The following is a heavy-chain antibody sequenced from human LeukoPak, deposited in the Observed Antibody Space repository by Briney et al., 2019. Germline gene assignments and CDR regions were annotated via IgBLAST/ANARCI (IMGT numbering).Heavy chain of an antibody. CDR3: ARVLNYYGSGSYPDY. CDR2: IYHSGSA. V-gene: IGHV4-4*02. J-gene: IGHJ4*02. CDR1: GGSISSSNW. D-gene: IGHD3-10*01. Sequence: PSGTLSHTCSVSGGSISSSNWWSWVRQPPGKGLEWIGEIYHSGSANYDPSLKSRVTISVDKSKNQFSLKLSSVTAADTAVYYCARVLNYYGSGSYPDYWGQGTLVTVSS.